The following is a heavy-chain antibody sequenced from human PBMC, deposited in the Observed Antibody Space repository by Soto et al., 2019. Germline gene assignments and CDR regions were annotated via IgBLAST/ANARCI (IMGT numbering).Heavy chain of an antibody. Sequence: SETLSLTCTVSGGSISDYYWSWIRQPPGKGLEWIGYIYYSGTTNYSPSLKSRVTISVDTSKNQFSLELSSVTAADSAIYYCARQSGGYYYYGMDVWCQGTTVT. CDR2: IYYSGTT. V-gene: IGHV4-59*08. CDR1: GGSISDYY. CDR3: ARQSGGYYYYGMDV. J-gene: IGHJ6*02. D-gene: IGHD1-26*01.